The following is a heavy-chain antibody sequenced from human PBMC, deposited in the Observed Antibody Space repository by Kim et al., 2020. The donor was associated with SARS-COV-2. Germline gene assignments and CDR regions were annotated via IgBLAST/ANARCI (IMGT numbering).Heavy chain of an antibody. Sequence: GGSLRLSCAASGFTFSSYAMSWVRQAPGKGLEWVSAISGSGGSTYYADSVKGRFTISRDNSKNTLYLQMNSLRAEDTAVYYCAKRGFGEFPRASYYFDYWGQGTLVTVSS. J-gene: IGHJ4*02. V-gene: IGHV3-23*01. CDR3: AKRGFGEFPRASYYFDY. CDR1: GFTFSSYA. D-gene: IGHD3-10*01. CDR2: ISGSGGST.